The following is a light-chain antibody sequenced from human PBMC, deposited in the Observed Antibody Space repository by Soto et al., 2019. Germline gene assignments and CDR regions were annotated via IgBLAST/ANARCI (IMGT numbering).Light chain of an antibody. V-gene: IGLV2-23*01. CDR2: EGS. J-gene: IGLJ2*01. Sequence: QSALTQPASVSGSPGQSITISCTGTSSDFESYNFVSWYQQHPGKAPTLIIYEGSKRPSGISNRFSGSKSRTTASLTISGLQTEDEADYYCSSYAAGSVVFGGGTQLTVL. CDR1: SSDFESYNF. CDR3: SSYAAGSVV.